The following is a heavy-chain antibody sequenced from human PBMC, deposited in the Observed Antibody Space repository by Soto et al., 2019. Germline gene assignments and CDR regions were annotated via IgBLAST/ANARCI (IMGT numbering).Heavy chain of an antibody. D-gene: IGHD1-26*01. CDR2: ISAYNGNT. CDR3: AREYSQVGPSNYYYYGMDV. J-gene: IGHJ6*02. Sequence: QVQLVQSGAEVKKPGASVKVSCKASGYTFINYGISWVRQAPGQGLEWMGWISAYNGNTNYAQKLQGRGTMTKDTSTSTVYMELRSLRSDYTAVFYCAREYSQVGPSNYYYYGMDVCGQGTTVTVSS. CDR1: GYTFINYG. V-gene: IGHV1-18*01.